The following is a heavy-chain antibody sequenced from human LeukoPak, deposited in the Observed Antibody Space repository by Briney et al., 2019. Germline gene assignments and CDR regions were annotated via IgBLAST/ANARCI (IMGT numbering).Heavy chain of an antibody. J-gene: IGHJ3*02. CDR2: ISAYNGNT. CDR3: ARAPVFGLNSDAFDI. V-gene: IGHV1-18*01. D-gene: IGHD2-21*01. Sequence: ASVKVSCKASGGTFSSYAISWVRQAPGQGLEWMGWISAYNGNTNYAQKLQGRVTMTTDTSTSTAYMELRSLRSDDTAVYYCARAPVFGLNSDAFDIWGQGTMVTVSS. CDR1: GGTFSSYA.